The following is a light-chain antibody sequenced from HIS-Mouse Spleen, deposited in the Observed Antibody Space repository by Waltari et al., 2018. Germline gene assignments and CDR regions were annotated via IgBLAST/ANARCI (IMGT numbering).Light chain of an antibody. J-gene: IGLJ1*01. V-gene: IGLV2-14*03. CDR3: SSYTSSSTYV. Sequence: QSALTQPASVSGSPGQSITISCTGTSSDVGGSNYVSCYQQHPGKAPKLMIYDVSNRPSGVSNRFSGSKSGNTASLTISGLQAEDEADYYCSSYTSSSTYVFGTGTKVTVL. CDR1: SSDVGGSNY. CDR2: DVS.